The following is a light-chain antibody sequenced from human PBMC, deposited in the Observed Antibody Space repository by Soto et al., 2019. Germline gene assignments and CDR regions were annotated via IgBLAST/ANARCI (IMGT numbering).Light chain of an antibody. CDR3: QHYGYPQWT. CDR2: GVF. V-gene: IGKV3-20*01. Sequence: VLPQSPATLSLSPGETATLSCRASQSSSDKYLAWYQQRSGQPPRLLIYGVFIRATGIPDRFSGSGSATDFTLTISRLEPEDIAVYYCQHYGYPQWTFGPGTKVDNK. CDR1: QSSSDKY. J-gene: IGKJ1*01.